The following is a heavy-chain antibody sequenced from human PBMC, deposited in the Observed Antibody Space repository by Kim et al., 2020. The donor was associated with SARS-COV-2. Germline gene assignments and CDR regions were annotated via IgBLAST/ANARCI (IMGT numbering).Heavy chain of an antibody. CDR1: GGSMRNYF. Sequence: SETLSLTCTVSGGSMRNYFWTWIRQPPGKGLEYIGYIYYRGTANYNPSLNTRVTLSIDTSNNQFSLKLSSVTAADTALYFCARGTNDYFYMDVWGKGTTV. J-gene: IGHJ6*03. V-gene: IGHV4-59*01. CDR2: IYYRGTA. CDR3: ARGTNDYFYMDV. D-gene: IGHD1-1*01.